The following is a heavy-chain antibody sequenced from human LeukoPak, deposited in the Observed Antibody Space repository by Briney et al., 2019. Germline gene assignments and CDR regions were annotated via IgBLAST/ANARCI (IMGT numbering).Heavy chain of an antibody. CDR1: GFTFSSYA. Sequence: GGSLRLSCAASGFTFSSYAMHWVRQAPGKGLEWVAVISYDGSNKYYADSVKGRFTISRDNSKNTLYLQMNSLRAEDAAVYYCARAPVTSCSGVLCYPFDYWGQGTLVTVSS. CDR2: ISYDGSNK. V-gene: IGHV3-30*04. CDR3: ARAPVTSCSGVLCYPFDY. J-gene: IGHJ4*02. D-gene: IGHD2-15*01.